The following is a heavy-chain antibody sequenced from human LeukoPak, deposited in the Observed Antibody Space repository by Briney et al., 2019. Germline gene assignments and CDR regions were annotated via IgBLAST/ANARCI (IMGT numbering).Heavy chain of an antibody. V-gene: IGHV4-39*01. D-gene: IGHD6-13*01. CDR1: GGSISSSSYY. Sequence: SETLSLTCTVSGGSISSSSYYWGWIRQPPGKGLEWIGSIYYSGSTYYNPSLKSRVTISVDTSKNQFSLKLSSVTAADTAVYYCARRRIARRNAFDIWGQGTMVTVSS. CDR2: IYYSGST. J-gene: IGHJ3*02. CDR3: ARRRIARRNAFDI.